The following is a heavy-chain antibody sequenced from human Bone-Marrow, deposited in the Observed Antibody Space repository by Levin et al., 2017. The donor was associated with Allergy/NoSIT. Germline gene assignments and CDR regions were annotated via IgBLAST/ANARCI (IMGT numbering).Heavy chain of an antibody. V-gene: IGHV3-23*01. CDR2: NSGSGGST. CDR1: GFTFSSYA. J-gene: IGHJ4*02. D-gene: IGHD3-22*01. CDR3: AKHLRDSSGYYRYFDY. Sequence: GESLKISCAASGFTFSSYAMSWVRQAPGKGLEWVSANSGSGGSTYYADSVKGRFTISRDNSKNTLYLQMNSLRAEDTAVYYCAKHLRDSSGYYRYFDYWGQGTLVTVSS.